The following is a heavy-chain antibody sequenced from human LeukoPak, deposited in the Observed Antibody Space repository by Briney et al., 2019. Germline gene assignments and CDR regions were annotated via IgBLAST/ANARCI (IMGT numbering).Heavy chain of an antibody. J-gene: IGHJ4*02. CDR2: IYYSGST. CDR1: GGSISSGGYY. V-gene: IGHV4-31*03. D-gene: IGHD3-22*01. CDR3: AGGSDSSGYYYDY. Sequence: SETLSLTCTVSGGSISSGGYYWSWIRQHPGNGLEWIGYIYYSGSTYYNPSLKSRVTISVDTSKNQFSLKLSSVTAADTAVYYCAGGSDSSGYYYDYWGQGTLVTVSS.